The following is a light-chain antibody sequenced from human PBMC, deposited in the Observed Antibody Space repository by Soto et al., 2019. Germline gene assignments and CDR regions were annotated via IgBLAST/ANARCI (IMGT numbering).Light chain of an antibody. V-gene: IGLV2-14*01. CDR3: FSYTSSGTYV. CDR1: SSDVGNYKY. Sequence: QSALAQPAWVSGSPGQSITISCSGTSSDVGNYKYVSWYQQHPGKAPKLMIYEVSNRPSGVSNRFSGSKSGNTASLTISGLQAEDETDYYCFSYTSSGTYVFGTGTKVTVL. J-gene: IGLJ1*01. CDR2: EVS.